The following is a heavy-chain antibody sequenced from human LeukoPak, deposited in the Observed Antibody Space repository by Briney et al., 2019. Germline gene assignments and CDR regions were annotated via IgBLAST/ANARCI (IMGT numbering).Heavy chain of an antibody. J-gene: IGHJ3*02. D-gene: IGHD2-2*01. Sequence: ASVKVSCKASGYTFTGYYMHWVRQAPGQGLEWMGWINPNSGGTNYAQKFQGRVTMTRDTSISTAYVELSRLRSDDTAVYYCARGYCSSTSCYGGGVHDAFDIWGQGTMVTVSS. V-gene: IGHV1-2*02. CDR3: ARGYCSSTSCYGGGVHDAFDI. CDR2: INPNSGGT. CDR1: GYTFTGYY.